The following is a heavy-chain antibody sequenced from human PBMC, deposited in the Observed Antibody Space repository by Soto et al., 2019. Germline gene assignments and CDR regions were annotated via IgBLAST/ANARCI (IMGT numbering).Heavy chain of an antibody. D-gene: IGHD3-3*01. CDR2: IRGSGGST. CDR1: GFTFSSYA. V-gene: IGHV3-23*01. J-gene: IGHJ4*02. CDR3: AKGFDFWTGYYRGFDY. Sequence: GSLRLSCAASGFTFSSYAMSWVRQAPGKGLEWVSVIRGSGGSTNYADSVKGRFTISRDNSKNTLYLQMNSLRAEDTAVYYCAKGFDFWTGYYRGFDYWGQGTLVTVSS.